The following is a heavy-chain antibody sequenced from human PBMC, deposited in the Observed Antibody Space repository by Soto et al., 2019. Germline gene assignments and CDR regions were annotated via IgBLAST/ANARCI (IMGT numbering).Heavy chain of an antibody. J-gene: IGHJ6*03. V-gene: IGHV3-23*01. CDR1: GFTFSSYA. CDR2: ISGSGGST. D-gene: IGHD4-17*01. Sequence: PGGSLRLSCAASGFTFSSYAMSWVRQAPGKGLEWVSAISGSGGSTYYADSVKGRFTISRDNSKNTLYLQMNSLRAEDTSVYYCAKLTTVATLYYYYMDVWGKGTTVTVSS. CDR3: AKLTTVATLYYYYMDV.